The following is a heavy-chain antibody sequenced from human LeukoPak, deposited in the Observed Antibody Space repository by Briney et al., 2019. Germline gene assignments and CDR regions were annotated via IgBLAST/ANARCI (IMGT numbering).Heavy chain of an antibody. D-gene: IGHD3-10*01. V-gene: IGHV4-61*02. CDR3: ARPYYYGSGSRYYMDV. CDR1: GGSISSGSYY. J-gene: IGHJ6*03. CDR2: IYTSGST. Sequence: SETLSLTCTVSGGSISSGSYYWSWIRQPAGKGLEWIGRIYTSGSTNYNPSLKSRVTISVDTSKNQFSLKLSSVTAADTAVYYCARPYYYGSGSRYYMDVWGKGTTVTISS.